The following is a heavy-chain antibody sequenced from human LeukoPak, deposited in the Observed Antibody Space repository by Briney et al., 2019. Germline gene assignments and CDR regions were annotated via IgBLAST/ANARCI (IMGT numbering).Heavy chain of an antibody. CDR1: GFTFSSYS. CDR3: ARLADYDRSGYFDY. CDR2: ISSSSSYI. V-gene: IGHV3-21*01. J-gene: IGHJ4*02. Sequence: GGSLRLSCAASGFTFSSYSMNWVRQAPGKGLEWVSSISSSSSYIYYADSVKGRFTFSRDNAKNSLYLQMNSLRGEDTAVYYCARLADYDRSGYFDYWGQGTLVTVSS. D-gene: IGHD3-22*01.